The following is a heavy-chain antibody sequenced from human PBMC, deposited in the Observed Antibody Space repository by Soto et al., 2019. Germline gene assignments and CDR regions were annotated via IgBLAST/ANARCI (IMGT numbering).Heavy chain of an antibody. V-gene: IGHV1-69*08. D-gene: IGHD4-17*01. Sequence: QVPLVQSGAEVKKPGSSVKVSCKASGGTFSSYTISWVRQAPGQGLEWMGRIIPILGIANYAQKFQGRVTITADKSTSTAYMELSSLRSEDTAVYYCARDQDYGDYYYYYMDVWGKGTTVTVSS. CDR2: IIPILGIA. J-gene: IGHJ6*03. CDR3: ARDQDYGDYYYYYMDV. CDR1: GGTFSSYT.